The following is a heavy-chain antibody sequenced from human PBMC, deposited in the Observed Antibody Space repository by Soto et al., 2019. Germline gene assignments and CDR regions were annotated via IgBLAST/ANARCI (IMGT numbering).Heavy chain of an antibody. CDR2: ISWDGGST. V-gene: IGHV3-43D*04. D-gene: IGHD3-3*01. CDR1: GFTFDDYA. J-gene: IGHJ6*02. Sequence: EVQLVESGGVVVQPGGSLRLSCAASGFTFDDYAMHWVRQAPGKGLEWVSLISWDGGSTYYADSVKGRFTISRDNSKNSLYLQMNSLRAEDTALYYCAKDMTDFGVVTQNATGFAKTYYYYYGMDVWGQGTTVTVSS. CDR3: AKDMTDFGVVTQNATGFAKTYYYYYGMDV.